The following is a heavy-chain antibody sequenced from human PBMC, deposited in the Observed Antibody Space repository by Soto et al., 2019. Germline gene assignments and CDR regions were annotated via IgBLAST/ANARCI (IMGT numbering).Heavy chain of an antibody. CDR3: ARQRAGYGSGSDTFYFDF. Sequence: PGGPLRLSCSTSGFTFSPYAMNWVRQAPGKGLEWVSALSGSGGTTYYADSVRGRLTIFRHNSKNTLFLQMSSMRAEDTALYYCARQRAGYGSGSDTFYFDFWGQGTLVTVSS. D-gene: IGHD3-10*01. V-gene: IGHV3-23*01. CDR1: GFTFSPYA. J-gene: IGHJ4*02. CDR2: LSGSGGTT.